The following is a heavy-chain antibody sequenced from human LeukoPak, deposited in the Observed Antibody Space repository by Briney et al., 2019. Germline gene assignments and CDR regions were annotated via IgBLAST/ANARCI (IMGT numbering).Heavy chain of an antibody. CDR2: INPNSGGT. CDR1: GYIFTGYY. V-gene: IGHV1-2*02. J-gene: IGHJ4*02. Sequence: GASVKVSCKASGYIFTGYYMHWVRQAPGQGLEWMGRINPNSGGTNYAQKFQGRVTMTRDTSISTAYIELTSLRSDDTAEYYCARDLSGDTATVYFADWGQGTLVTVSS. D-gene: IGHD5-18*01. CDR3: ARDLSGDTATVYFAD.